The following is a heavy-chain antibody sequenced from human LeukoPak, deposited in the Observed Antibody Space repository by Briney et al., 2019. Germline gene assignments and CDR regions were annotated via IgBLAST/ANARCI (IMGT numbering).Heavy chain of an antibody. J-gene: IGHJ4*02. Sequence: PGGSLRLSCAASGFTFSSYWMGWVRQAPGKGLEWVANIKQDGSEKYYVDSVKGRFTISRDNAKNSLYLQMNSLRAEDTAVYYCARVGGEYSGGSWDYGFDYWGQGTLVTVSS. D-gene: IGHD2-15*01. CDR3: ARVGGEYSGGSWDYGFDY. CDR2: IKQDGSEK. CDR1: GFTFSSYW. V-gene: IGHV3-7*01.